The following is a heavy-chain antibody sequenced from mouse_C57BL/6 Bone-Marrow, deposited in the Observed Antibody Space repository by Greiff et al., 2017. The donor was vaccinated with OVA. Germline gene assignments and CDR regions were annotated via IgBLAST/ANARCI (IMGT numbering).Heavy chain of an antibody. CDR3: AKSGFYYGFYFDY. D-gene: IGHD1-1*01. J-gene: IGHJ2*01. CDR1: GYSFTDYN. Sequence: VHVKQSGPELVKPGASVKISCKASGYSFTDYNMNWVKQSNGKSLEWIGVINPNYGTTSYNQKFKGKATLTVDQSSSTAYMQLNSLTSEDSAVYYCAKSGFYYGFYFDYWGQGTTLTVSS. V-gene: IGHV1-39*01. CDR2: INPNYGTT.